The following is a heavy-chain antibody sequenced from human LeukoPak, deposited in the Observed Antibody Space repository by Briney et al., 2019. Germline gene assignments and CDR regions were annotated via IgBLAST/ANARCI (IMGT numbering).Heavy chain of an antibody. D-gene: IGHD3-10*01. J-gene: IGHJ4*02. Sequence: ASVKVSCEASGYTFINYGINWVRQAPGQGLEWMGWISAYNGNTNYAQSLQGRATMTTDTSTSTVYMEMRSLTSDDTAVYYCARDLDQYNGRFGGFGHDFWGQGTLVTVSS. CDR2: ISAYNGNT. V-gene: IGHV1-18*01. CDR3: ARDLDQYNGRFGGFGHDF. CDR1: GYTFINYG.